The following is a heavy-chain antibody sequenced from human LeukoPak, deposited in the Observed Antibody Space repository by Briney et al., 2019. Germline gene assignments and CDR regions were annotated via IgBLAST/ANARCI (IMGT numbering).Heavy chain of an antibody. D-gene: IGHD6-13*01. Sequence: SVKVSCKASGGTFSSYAISWVRQAPGQGLDWMGRIIPILGIANYAQKFQGRVTITADKSTSTAYMELSSLRSEDTAVYYCASGDSSSWYGPKFDYWGQGTLVTVSS. V-gene: IGHV1-69*04. CDR1: GGTFSSYA. CDR3: ASGDSSSWYGPKFDY. CDR2: IIPILGIA. J-gene: IGHJ4*02.